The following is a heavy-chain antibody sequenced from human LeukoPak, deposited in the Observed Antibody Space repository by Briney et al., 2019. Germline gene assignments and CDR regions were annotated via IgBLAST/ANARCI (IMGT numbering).Heavy chain of an antibody. CDR3: ASLAVAGLFDY. Sequence: PGRSLRLSCAASGFTFSSYAMHWVRQAPGKGLEWVAVISYDGSNNYYADSVKGRFTISSDNSKNTLYLQMNSLRAEDTAVYYCASLAVAGLFDYWGQGTLVTVSS. V-gene: IGHV3-30-3*01. CDR1: GFTFSSYA. D-gene: IGHD6-19*01. J-gene: IGHJ4*02. CDR2: ISYDGSNN.